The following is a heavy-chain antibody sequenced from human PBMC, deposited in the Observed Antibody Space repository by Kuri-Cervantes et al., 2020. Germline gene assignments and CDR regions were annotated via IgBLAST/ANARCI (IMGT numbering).Heavy chain of an antibody. Sequence: LSLTCAASGFTFSSYAMHWVRQAPGKGLEWVAVISYDGSNKYYADSVKGRFTISRDNSKNTLYLQMNSLRAEDTAVYYCARGRGHCTSASCYRGYYYYYMDVWGKGTTVTVSS. J-gene: IGHJ6*03. CDR1: GFTFSSYA. CDR2: ISYDGSNK. D-gene: IGHD2-2*02. CDR3: ARGRGHCTSASCYRGYYYYYMDV. V-gene: IGHV3-30-3*01.